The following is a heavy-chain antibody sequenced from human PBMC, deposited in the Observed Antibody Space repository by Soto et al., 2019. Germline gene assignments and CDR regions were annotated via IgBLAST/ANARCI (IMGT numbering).Heavy chain of an antibody. CDR3: ASIATTGFDY. J-gene: IGHJ4*02. CDR2: ISYDGSNK. Sequence: PGGSLRLSCAASGFTFSSYGMHWVRQAPGKGLEWVAVISYDGSNKYYADSVKGRFTISRDNSKNTLYLQMNSLRAEDTAVYYCASIATTGFDYWGQGTLVTVSS. CDR1: GFTFSSYG. V-gene: IGHV3-30*03. D-gene: IGHD4-17*01.